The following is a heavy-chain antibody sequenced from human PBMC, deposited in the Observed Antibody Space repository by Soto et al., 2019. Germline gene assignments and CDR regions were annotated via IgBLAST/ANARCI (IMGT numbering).Heavy chain of an antibody. D-gene: IGHD5-18*01. J-gene: IGHJ3*02. Sequence: GGSLRLSCAASGFTFGSYWMRWVRQAPGKGLVWLATIKMDASEKKYVDSVKGRFTMSRDNSKNSLYLQMNSLRAEDTALYYCARAAGYSLAFDICGQGTMVTVSS. CDR1: GFTFGSYW. V-gene: IGHV3-7*01. CDR2: IKMDASEK. CDR3: ARAAGYSLAFDI.